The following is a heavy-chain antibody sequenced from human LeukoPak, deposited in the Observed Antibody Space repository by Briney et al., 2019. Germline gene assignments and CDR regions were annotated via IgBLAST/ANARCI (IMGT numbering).Heavy chain of an antibody. CDR2: IIPIFGTA. CDR3: ARESRGYSGYDSNYFDY. CDR1: GGTFSSYA. V-gene: IGHV1-69*13. J-gene: IGHJ4*02. Sequence: RASVKVSCKASGGTFSSYAISWVRQAPGQGLEWMGGIIPIFGTANYAQKFQGRVTITADESTSTAYMELSSLRSEDTAVYYCARESRGYSGYDSNYFDYWGQGTLVIVSS. D-gene: IGHD5-12*01.